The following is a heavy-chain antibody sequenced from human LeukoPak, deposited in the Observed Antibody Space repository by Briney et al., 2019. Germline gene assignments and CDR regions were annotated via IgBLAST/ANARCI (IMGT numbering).Heavy chain of an antibody. V-gene: IGHV3-23*01. J-gene: IGHJ3*02. D-gene: IGHD6-19*01. Sequence: PGGSLRLSCAASGFTFSSYAMSWVRQAPGKGLEWVSAISGSGGSTYYADSVKGRFTISRDNSRNTLYLQMNSLSAEDTAVYYCAKPYSSGWYGPRDAFDIWGQGTMVTVSS. CDR2: ISGSGGST. CDR1: GFTFSSYA. CDR3: AKPYSSGWYGPRDAFDI.